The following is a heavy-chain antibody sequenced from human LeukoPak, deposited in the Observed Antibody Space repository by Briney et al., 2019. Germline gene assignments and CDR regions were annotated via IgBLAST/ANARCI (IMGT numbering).Heavy chain of an antibody. Sequence: GGSLRLSCAASGFTFSSYGMHWVRQAPGKGLEWVAFIRYDGSNKYYADSAKGRFTISRDNSKNTLYLQMNSLRAEDTAVYYCAKGVGSDLDYWGQGTLVTVSS. D-gene: IGHD1-26*01. CDR3: AKGVGSDLDY. J-gene: IGHJ4*02. CDR1: GFTFSSYG. V-gene: IGHV3-30*02. CDR2: IRYDGSNK.